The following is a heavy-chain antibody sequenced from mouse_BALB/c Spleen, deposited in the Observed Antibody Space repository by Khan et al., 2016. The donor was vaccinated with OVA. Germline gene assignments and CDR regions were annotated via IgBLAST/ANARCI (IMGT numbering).Heavy chain of an antibody. D-gene: IGHD1-1*01. J-gene: IGHJ3*01. CDR1: GFTFSTYG. V-gene: IGHV5-6*01. Sequence: VQLKESGGDVVKPGGSLKLSCAASGFTFSTYGMSWVRQTPDKRLEWVATVSTGGHYTYYPDPVKGRFTISRDNAKNTLYLQMSSLKSEDTAMFYCARLAYYYDSEGFAYWGQGTLVTVSA. CDR3: ARLAYYYDSEGFAY. CDR2: VSTGGHYT.